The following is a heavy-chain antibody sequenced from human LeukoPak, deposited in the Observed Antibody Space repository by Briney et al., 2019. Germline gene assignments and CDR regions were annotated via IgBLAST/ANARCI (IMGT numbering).Heavy chain of an antibody. D-gene: IGHD3-22*01. Sequence: ASVKVSCKTSGYTFITYYVHWMRQAPGQGLEWMGRIDPNSGGADYARKFQGRVTLTRDTSISTAYMELDRLTSDDTAVYYCAVTYYHDSSGEAWGQGTLVTVSS. CDR3: AVTYYHDSSGEA. J-gene: IGHJ5*02. CDR2: IDPNSGGA. CDR1: GYTFITYY. V-gene: IGHV1-2*06.